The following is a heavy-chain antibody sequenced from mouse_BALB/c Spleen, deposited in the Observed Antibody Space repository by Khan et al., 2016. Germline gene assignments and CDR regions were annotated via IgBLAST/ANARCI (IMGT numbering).Heavy chain of an antibody. D-gene: IGHD2-10*02. Sequence: EVELVESGGGLVQPGGSRTLSCAASGFTFSSFGMHWVRQAPEKGLEWVAYISSGSSTIYYADTVKGRFTISRDTPKNTLLLQMTSLRSEDTAMYYCVRYGNYYVMDYWGQGTSVTVSS. J-gene: IGHJ4*01. CDR1: GFTFSSFG. CDR3: VRYGNYYVMDY. V-gene: IGHV5-17*02. CDR2: ISSGSSTI.